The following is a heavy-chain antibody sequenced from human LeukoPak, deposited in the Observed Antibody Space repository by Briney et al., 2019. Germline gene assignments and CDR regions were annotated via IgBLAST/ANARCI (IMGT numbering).Heavy chain of an antibody. CDR1: GGSISSSSYY. Sequence: KASETLSLTCTVSGGSISSSSYYWGWIRQPPGKGLEWIGSIYYSESTYYNPSLKSRVTISVDTSKNQFSLKLSSVTAADTAVYYCARQGKDYAWFANYWGQGTLVTVSS. CDR2: IYYSEST. D-gene: IGHD4-17*01. J-gene: IGHJ4*02. V-gene: IGHV4-39*01. CDR3: ARQGKDYAWFANY.